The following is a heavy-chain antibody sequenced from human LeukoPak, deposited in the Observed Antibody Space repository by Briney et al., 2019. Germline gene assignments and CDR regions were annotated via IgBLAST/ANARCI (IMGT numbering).Heavy chain of an antibody. CDR2: VTYSGTT. CDR1: VDSMNTYL. CDR3: ARSHGLY. V-gene: IGHV4-59*13. J-gene: IGHJ4*02. Sequence: SETLSLTCTVSVDSMNTYLWRCMPQPPGKALEWIGYVTYSGTTNYNPSLTSRVTISIDTSRNQFSRNLNSVTAADTAVYYCARSHGLYWGQGTLVTVSS.